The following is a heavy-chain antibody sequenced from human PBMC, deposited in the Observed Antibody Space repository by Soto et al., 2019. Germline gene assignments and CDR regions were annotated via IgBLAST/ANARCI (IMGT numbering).Heavy chain of an antibody. CDR1: GGSISSYY. V-gene: IGHV4-59*01. J-gene: IGHJ6*02. D-gene: IGHD6-6*01. CDR3: ARFSSSEFYYYYGMDV. Sequence: SETLSLTCTVSGGSISSYYLSWIRQPPGKGLEWIGYIYYSGGTNYNPSLKSRVTISVDTSKNQFSLKLSSVTAADTAVYYCARFSSSEFYYYYGMDVWGQGTTVTVSS. CDR2: IYYSGGT.